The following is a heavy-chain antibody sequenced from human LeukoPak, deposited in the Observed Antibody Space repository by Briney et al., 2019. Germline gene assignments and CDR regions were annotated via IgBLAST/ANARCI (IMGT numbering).Heavy chain of an antibody. J-gene: IGHJ5*02. Sequence: SQTLSLSCALSGDTLSGISAAWGWGRPCPSRGVEWRGRTYYRAKAYNDSAVSVTTRTTINPDTSKNQSSLQLNSVTPEDTAVYYCARDWSAKSIAARIWRFAPWGQGTLVTVSS. CDR2: TYYRAKAYN. V-gene: IGHV6-1*01. D-gene: IGHD6-6*01. CDR3: ARDWSAKSIAARIWRFAP. CDR1: GDTLSGISAA.